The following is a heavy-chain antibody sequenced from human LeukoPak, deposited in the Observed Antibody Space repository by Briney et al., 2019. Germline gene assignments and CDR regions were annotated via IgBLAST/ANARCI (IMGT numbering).Heavy chain of an antibody. D-gene: IGHD4-11*01. CDR1: GFTFNKAW. V-gene: IGHV3-15*01. CDR3: TTGYSNYLRYYYYFYMDV. Sequence: GGSLRLSCAASGFTFNKAWMSWVRQAPGKGLEWVGRIKSKTDDGTTDYAAPVKGRFTISRDDLKETLYLQMNSLKTEDTAVYYCTTGYSNYLRYYYYFYMDVWGKGTTVTVS. J-gene: IGHJ6*03. CDR2: IKSKTDDGTT.